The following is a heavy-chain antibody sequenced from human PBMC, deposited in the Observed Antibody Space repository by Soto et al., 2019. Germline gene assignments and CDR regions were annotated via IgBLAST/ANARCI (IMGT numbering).Heavy chain of an antibody. CDR3: ARATGAAKEDY. J-gene: IGHJ4*02. CDR1: GFIFSSYW. Sequence: EVQLVESGGGLVQPGGSLRLSCSASGFIFSSYWMSWLRQAPGKGLEWVASMNEYGSERYYVDAVKGRFTISRDNAKNALYLQMTSLGAEVSAVYYCARATGAAKEDYWGQGTLVTVSS. CDR2: MNEYGSER. V-gene: IGHV3-7*04. D-gene: IGHD3-10*01.